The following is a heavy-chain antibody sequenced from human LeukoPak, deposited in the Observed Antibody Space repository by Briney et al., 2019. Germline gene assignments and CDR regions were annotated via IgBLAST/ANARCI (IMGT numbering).Heavy chain of an antibody. V-gene: IGHV1-58*02. CDR2: IVVDSGNT. CDR1: GFTFTSSA. D-gene: IGHD1-1*01. J-gene: IGHJ4*02. Sequence: ASVKVSCKASGFTFTSSAMQWVRQARGQRLEWIGWIVVDSGNTNYAQKFQERVTITRDMSTSTAYMELSSLRSEDTAVYYCAAENWNDDYFDYWGQGTLVTVSS. CDR3: AAENWNDDYFDY.